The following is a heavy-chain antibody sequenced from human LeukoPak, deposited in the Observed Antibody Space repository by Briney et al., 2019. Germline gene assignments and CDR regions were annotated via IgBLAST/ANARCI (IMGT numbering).Heavy chain of an antibody. V-gene: IGHV4-31*03. J-gene: IGHJ4*02. CDR1: DGSIRSAGSD. CDR3: ARGSYRYFDY. CDR2: IYYSGST. D-gene: IGHD4-4*01. Sequence: SEPLSLTCTVSDGSIRSAGSDWSCRRPHPGKGLEWIGYIYYSGSTYYNPSLKSRVTISVDTSKNQFSLKLSSVTAADTAVYYCARGSYRYFDYWGQGTLVTVSS.